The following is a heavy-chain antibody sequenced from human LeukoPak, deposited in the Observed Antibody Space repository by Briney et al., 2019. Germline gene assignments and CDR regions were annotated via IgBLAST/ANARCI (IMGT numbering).Heavy chain of an antibody. Sequence: SETLSLTCTVSGGSISSYYWSWIRQPPGKGLEWIGYIYYSGSTNYNPSLKSRVTISVDTSKNQFSLKLSSVTAADMAVYYCARDAAAGTGFDYWGQGTLVTVSS. D-gene: IGHD6-13*01. CDR1: GGSISSYY. V-gene: IGHV4-59*01. CDR3: ARDAAAGTGFDY. CDR2: IYYSGST. J-gene: IGHJ4*02.